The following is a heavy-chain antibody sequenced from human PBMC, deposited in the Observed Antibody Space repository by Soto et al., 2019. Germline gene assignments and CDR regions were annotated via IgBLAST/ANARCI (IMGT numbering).Heavy chain of an antibody. CDR2: INAGNGNT. CDR3: ARDPRYSDGYN. J-gene: IGHJ4*02. CDR1: GYTFTSYA. D-gene: IGHD5-18*01. V-gene: IGHV1-3*01. Sequence: QVKLVQSGAEVKKPGASVKVSCKASGYTFTSYAMHWVRQAPGQRLEWMGWINAGNGNTKYSQKFQGRVTITRDTSASTAYMGLSSLRSEDTAVYYCARDPRYSDGYNWGQGTLVTVSS.